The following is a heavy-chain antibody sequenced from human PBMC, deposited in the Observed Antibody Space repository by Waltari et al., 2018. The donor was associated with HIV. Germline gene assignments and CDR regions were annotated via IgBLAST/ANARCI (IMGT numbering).Heavy chain of an antibody. J-gene: IGHJ3*02. CDR1: GYTFVNYY. CDR3: TRAAKTWVQLTSSGGFDI. V-gene: IGHV1-46*01. D-gene: IGHD2-15*01. CDR2: INPSNGAT. Sequence: VELVQSGTEVRKPGASVTVSCKAAGYTFVNYYLHWVRQAPGQGLEWMVVINPSNGATTYAERFRVGVSMTTNASAGVVFMELSSRIPDDTAVYFCTRAAKTWVQLTSSGGFDIWGQGTAVVVSS.